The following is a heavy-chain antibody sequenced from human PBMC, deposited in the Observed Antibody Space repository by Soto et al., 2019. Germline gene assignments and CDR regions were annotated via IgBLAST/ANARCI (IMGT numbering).Heavy chain of an antibody. D-gene: IGHD3-3*01. CDR3: VKDDYILRLLEWRFDP. Sequence: GGSLRLSCAASGFSFSSYGMNWVRQAPGKGLEWVSGISGSGGSIYYADSVKGRFTISRDNSKSTLYLQMNSLRAEDTAVYYCVKDDYILRLLEWRFDPWGQGTLVTVSS. J-gene: IGHJ5*02. V-gene: IGHV3-23*01. CDR1: GFSFSSYG. CDR2: ISGSGGSI.